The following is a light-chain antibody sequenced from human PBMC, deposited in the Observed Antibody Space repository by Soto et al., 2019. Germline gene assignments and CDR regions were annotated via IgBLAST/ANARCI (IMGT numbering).Light chain of an antibody. CDR2: EVS. CDR1: SSDVGGYNY. CDR3: SSYTSSSTWV. Sequence: QSALTQPASVSASPGQSITISCAGTSSDVGGYNYVSWNQQYPGKAPKLMIYEVSNRPSGVSNRFSGSKSGNTASLTISGLQAEDEADYYCSSYTSSSTWVFGGGTKLTVL. V-gene: IGLV2-14*01. J-gene: IGLJ3*02.